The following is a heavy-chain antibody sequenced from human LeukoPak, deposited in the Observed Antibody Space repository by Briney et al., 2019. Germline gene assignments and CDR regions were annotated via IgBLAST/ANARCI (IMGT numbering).Heavy chain of an antibody. J-gene: IGHJ4*02. CDR3: ARGSGWRFDF. CDR1: GFTFSSYA. CDR2: ISGSGGST. D-gene: IGHD6-19*01. Sequence: PGGSLRLSCAASGFTFSSYAMSWVRQAPGKGLEWVSAISGSGGSTYYADSVKGRFTISRDNSKNILFLQMNSLRAEDTAVYHCARGSGWRFDFWGQGTLVTVSS. V-gene: IGHV3-23*01.